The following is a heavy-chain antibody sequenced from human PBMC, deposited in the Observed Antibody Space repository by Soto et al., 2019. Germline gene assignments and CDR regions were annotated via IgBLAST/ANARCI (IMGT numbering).Heavy chain of an antibody. V-gene: IGHV3-33*01. Sequence: QVQLVESGGGVVQPGRSLRLSCAASGFTFSSYGMHWVRQAPGKGLEWVAVIWYDGSNKYYADSVKGRFTISRDNSKNTLYLQMNSLRAEDTAVYYCARDKDQFDPWGQGTLVTVSS. CDR1: GFTFSSYG. J-gene: IGHJ5*02. CDR3: ARDKDQFDP. CDR2: IWYDGSNK.